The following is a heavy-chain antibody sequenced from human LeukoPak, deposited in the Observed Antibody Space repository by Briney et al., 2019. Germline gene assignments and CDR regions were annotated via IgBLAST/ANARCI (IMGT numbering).Heavy chain of an antibody. Sequence: GASVKVSSKASGYTFTSYDINWGRQATGQGLEWMGWMNPNSGNTGYAQKFQGRVTMTRNTSISTAYMELSSLRSEDTAGYYCARGRYQRGGDFDYWGQGTLVTVSS. J-gene: IGHJ4*02. CDR2: MNPNSGNT. CDR3: ARGRYQRGGDFDY. CDR1: GYTFTSYD. D-gene: IGHD2-2*01. V-gene: IGHV1-8*01.